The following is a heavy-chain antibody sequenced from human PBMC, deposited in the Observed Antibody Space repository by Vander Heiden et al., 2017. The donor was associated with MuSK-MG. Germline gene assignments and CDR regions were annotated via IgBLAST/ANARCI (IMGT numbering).Heavy chain of an antibody. V-gene: IGHV1-8*01. D-gene: IGHD3-16*01. CDR1: GYTFTTYD. J-gene: IGHJ3*01. CDR2: MKPSSGST. Sequence: QVQLVQSGAEVEKPGASAKVSCKASGYTFTTYDINWCRQAPGQGPEWMGWMKPSSGSTGYSQKVQGRVTMTRDTSISTAYMVLSRMTSEDTAVYYCAKERTQGGSNAFDVWGQGTMVTVSS. CDR3: AKERTQGGSNAFDV.